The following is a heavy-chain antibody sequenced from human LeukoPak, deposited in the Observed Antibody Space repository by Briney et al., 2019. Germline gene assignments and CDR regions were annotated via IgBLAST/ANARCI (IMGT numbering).Heavy chain of an antibody. D-gene: IGHD3-10*01. CDR2: IYYSGST. CDR1: GGSISSYY. Sequence: SETLSLTCTVSGGSISSYYWSWIRQPPGKGLEWIGYIYYSGSTNYNPSLKSRVTISVDTSKNQFSLKLSSVTTADTALYYCAKGSGNGYGSGPFDYWGQGTLVTVSS. CDR3: AKGSGNGYGSGPFDY. V-gene: IGHV4-59*01. J-gene: IGHJ4*02.